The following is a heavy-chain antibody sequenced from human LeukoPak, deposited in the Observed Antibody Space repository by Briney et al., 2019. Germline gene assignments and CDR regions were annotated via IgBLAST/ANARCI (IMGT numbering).Heavy chain of an antibody. Sequence: SETLSLTCTVSGGSISSHYWSWIRQPPGKGLEWIGYIYYSGSTNYNPSLKSRVTISVDTSKNQFPLKLSSVTAADTAVYYCAMSSYYYDSSGYYYSSYYYYMDVWGKGTTVTVSS. CDR3: AMSSYYYDSSGYYYSSYYYYMDV. CDR2: IYYSGST. D-gene: IGHD3-22*01. CDR1: GGSISSHY. V-gene: IGHV4-59*11. J-gene: IGHJ6*03.